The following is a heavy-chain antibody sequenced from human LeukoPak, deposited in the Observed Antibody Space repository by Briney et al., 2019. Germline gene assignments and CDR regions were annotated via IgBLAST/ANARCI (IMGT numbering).Heavy chain of an antibody. D-gene: IGHD3-22*01. CDR1: GYTFTSYY. V-gene: IGHV1-46*01. CDR2: INPSGGST. J-gene: IGHJ4*02. CDR3: ARDTYYCDSSGSLFDY. Sequence: ASVEVSCKASGYTFTSYYMHWVRQAPGQGLEWMGIINPSGGSTSYAQKFQGRVTMTRDTSTSTVYMELSSLRSEDTAVYYCARDTYYCDSSGSLFDYWGQGTLVTVSS.